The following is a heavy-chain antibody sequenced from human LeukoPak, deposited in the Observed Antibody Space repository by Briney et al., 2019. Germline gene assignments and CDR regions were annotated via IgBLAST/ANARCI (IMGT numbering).Heavy chain of an antibody. CDR3: ASKTGVLGYCSGGSCYGAFDI. V-gene: IGHV4-59*08. CDR2: IYYSGST. CDR1: GGSISNYY. Sequence: SETLSLTCTVSGGSISNYYWSWIRQPPGKGLEWIGYIYYSGSTNYNPSLKSRVTISVDTSKNQFSLKLSSVTAADTAVYYCASKTGVLGYCSGGSCYGAFDIWGQGTMVTVSS. J-gene: IGHJ3*02. D-gene: IGHD2-15*01.